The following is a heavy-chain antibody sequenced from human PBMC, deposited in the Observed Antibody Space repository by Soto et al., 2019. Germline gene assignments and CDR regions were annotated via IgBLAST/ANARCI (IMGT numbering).Heavy chain of an antibody. CDR2: ITSGSSTI. CDR1: GFPFSDYY. Sequence: GGSLRLSCAASGFPFSDYYMSWFRQAPGKGLEWVSYITSGSSTIYYADSVQGRFTISRDNAKNSLYLQMNSLRAEDAAVYYCAREVDAYGTHPFWYFDLWGRGTPVTVSS. J-gene: IGHJ2*01. D-gene: IGHD3-16*01. V-gene: IGHV3-11*01. CDR3: AREVDAYGTHPFWYFDL.